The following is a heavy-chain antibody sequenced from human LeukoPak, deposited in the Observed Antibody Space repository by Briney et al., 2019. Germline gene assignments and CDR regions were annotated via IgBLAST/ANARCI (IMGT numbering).Heavy chain of an antibody. CDR2: FDPEDGET. V-gene: IGHV1-24*01. CDR1: GYTLTELS. CDR3: AKEMSSCGSSSCFGFDP. D-gene: IGHD2-2*01. Sequence: GASVKVSCKVSGYTLTELSMHWVRQAPGKGLEWMGGFDPEDGETIYAQKFQGRVTMTEDTSTDTAYLELSSLRSEDTAVYFCAKEMSSCGSSSCFGFDPWGQGTLVTVSS. J-gene: IGHJ5*02.